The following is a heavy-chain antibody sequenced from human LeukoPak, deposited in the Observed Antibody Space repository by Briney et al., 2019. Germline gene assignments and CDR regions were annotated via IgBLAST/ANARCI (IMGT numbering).Heavy chain of an antibody. J-gene: IGHJ4*02. CDR3: AKDLALQWLVLRDPDY. D-gene: IGHD6-19*01. CDR1: GFTFSSYA. Sequence: GGSLRLSCAASGFTFSSYAMHWVRQAPGKGLEWVAVISYDGSNKCYADSVKGRFTISRDNSKNTLYLQMNSLRAEDTAVYYCAKDLALQWLVLRDPDYWGQGTLVTVSS. CDR2: ISYDGSNK. V-gene: IGHV3-30-3*01.